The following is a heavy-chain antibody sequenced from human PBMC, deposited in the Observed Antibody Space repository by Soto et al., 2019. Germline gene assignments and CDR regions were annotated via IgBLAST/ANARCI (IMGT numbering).Heavy chain of an antibody. J-gene: IGHJ4*02. V-gene: IGHV3-30*18. D-gene: IGHD3-9*01. Sequence: GEPLRLSYAASGLTFSNYGMHWVRQAPGKGLEWVAVISYDGSNKYYADSVKGRFTISRDNSKNTLYLQMNRLRAEDTAVYYCAKAPNFDWLSHFDYWGQGT. CDR1: GLTFSNYG. CDR2: ISYDGSNK. CDR3: AKAPNFDWLSHFDY.